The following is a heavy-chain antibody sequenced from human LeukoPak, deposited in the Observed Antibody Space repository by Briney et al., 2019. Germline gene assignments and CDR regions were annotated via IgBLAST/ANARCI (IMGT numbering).Heavy chain of an antibody. CDR3: ARKRGYYYDSSGYFDY. D-gene: IGHD3-22*01. CDR1: GGTFSSYA. J-gene: IGHJ4*02. CDR2: IIPIFGTA. Sequence: GASVQVSCKASGGTFSSYAISWVRQAPGQGLEWMGGIIPIFGTANYAQKFQGRVTITADESTSTAYMELSSLRSEDTAVYYCARKRGYYYDSSGYFDYWGQGTLVTVSS. V-gene: IGHV1-69*13.